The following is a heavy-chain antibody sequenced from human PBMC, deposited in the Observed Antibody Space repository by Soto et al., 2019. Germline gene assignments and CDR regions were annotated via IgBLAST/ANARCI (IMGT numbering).Heavy chain of an antibody. Sequence: HVELVQSGADVKKPVASVTISCKASGYTFTDYALHWVRQAPGQRLEWMGWMNAGVGNTLYSQKFQGRITITRDTSASTAYMECNSLKSEDTAIYYCARDTGYTFGSLNYWGPGTLVTVSS. CDR1: GYTFTDYA. J-gene: IGHJ4*02. D-gene: IGHD5-18*01. CDR2: MNAGVGNT. CDR3: ARDTGYTFGSLNY. V-gene: IGHV1-3*01.